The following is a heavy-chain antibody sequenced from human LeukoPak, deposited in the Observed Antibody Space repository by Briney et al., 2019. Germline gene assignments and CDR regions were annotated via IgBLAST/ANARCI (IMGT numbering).Heavy chain of an antibody. V-gene: IGHV3-21*01. J-gene: IGHJ6*03. CDR2: ISSSSSYI. CDR1: GFTFSSYA. CDR3: AREYSSSSGYYYYYMDV. D-gene: IGHD6-6*01. Sequence: GGSLRLSCAASGFTFSSYAMSWVRQAPGKGLEWVSSISSSSSYIYYADSVKGRFTISRDNAKNSLYLQMNSLRAEDTAVYYCAREYSSSSGYYYYYMDVWGKGTTVTVSS.